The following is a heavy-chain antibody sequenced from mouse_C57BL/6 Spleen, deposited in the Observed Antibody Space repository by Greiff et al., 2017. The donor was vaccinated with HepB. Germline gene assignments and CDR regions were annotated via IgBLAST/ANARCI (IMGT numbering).Heavy chain of an antibody. CDR2: IYPRSGNT. CDR1: GYTFTSYG. J-gene: IGHJ2*01. Sequence: QVQLKESGAELARPGASVKLSCKASGYTFTSYGISWVKQRTGQGLEWIGEIYPRSGNTYYNEKFKGKATLTADKSSSTAYMELRSLTSEDSAVYFCATRYDYDGVYYFDYWGQGTTLTVSS. D-gene: IGHD2-4*01. V-gene: IGHV1-81*01. CDR3: ATRYDYDGVYYFDY.